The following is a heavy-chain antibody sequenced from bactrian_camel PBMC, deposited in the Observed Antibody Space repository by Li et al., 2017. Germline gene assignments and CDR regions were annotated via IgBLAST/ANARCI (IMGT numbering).Heavy chain of an antibody. J-gene: IGHJ4*01. Sequence: VQLVESGGGSVQAGGSLRVSCDVSEYTNPAYYCLGWFRQAPGKEREGVAALDNRGRVNVAGSLKGRFTISQDNAKNTVYLQMDSLMPEDSAVYFCAAKSGWFHNFDDTVYTFWGQGTQVTVS. CDR1: EYTNPAYYC. CDR3: AAKSGWFHNFDDTVYTF. CDR2: LDNRGRV. D-gene: IGHD2*01. V-gene: IGHV3S53*01.